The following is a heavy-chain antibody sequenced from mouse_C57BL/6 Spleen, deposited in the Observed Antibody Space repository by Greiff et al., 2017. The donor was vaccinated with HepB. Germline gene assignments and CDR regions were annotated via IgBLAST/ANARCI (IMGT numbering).Heavy chain of an antibody. Sequence: VQLQESGAELVKPGASVKISCKASGYAFSSYWMNWVKQRPGKGLEWIGQIYPGDGDTNYNGKFKGKATLTADKSSSTAYMQLSSLTSEDSAVYFCARPRVLMYAMDYWGQGTSVTVSS. J-gene: IGHJ4*01. CDR2: IYPGDGDT. CDR3: ARPRVLMYAMDY. D-gene: IGHD2-14*01. V-gene: IGHV1-80*01. CDR1: GYAFSSYW.